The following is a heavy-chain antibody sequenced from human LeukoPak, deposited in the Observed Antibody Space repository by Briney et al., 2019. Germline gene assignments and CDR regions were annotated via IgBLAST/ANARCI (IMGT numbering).Heavy chain of an antibody. J-gene: IGHJ4*02. CDR3: AAHRYSSGWYLGY. V-gene: IGHV4-59*01. CDR1: GVSIRSYY. CDR2: IHHSGST. D-gene: IGHD6-19*01. Sequence: SETLSLTCSVSGVSIRSYYWSWIRQPPGKGLKYVGYIHHSGSTNNNPSLESRVTISIDTPKNQFSLALNSVTAADTALYYCAAHRYSSGWYLGYWGQGTLVTVSS.